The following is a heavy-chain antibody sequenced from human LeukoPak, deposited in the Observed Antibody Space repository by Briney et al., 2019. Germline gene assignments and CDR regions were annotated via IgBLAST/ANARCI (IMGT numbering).Heavy chain of an antibody. V-gene: IGHV1-46*01. Sequence: GSSVTVSCKASGYSITNYYIHWVRQAPGQGLEWMGTVNPSGGSTTYAQEFQGRVTMTRDTSTSTVYMDLSSLRSDDTAVYFCARGGRMTTVVTYYFDYWGQGTLVTVSS. J-gene: IGHJ4*02. CDR1: GYSITNYY. CDR3: ARGGRMTTVVTYYFDY. CDR2: VNPSGGST. D-gene: IGHD4-23*01.